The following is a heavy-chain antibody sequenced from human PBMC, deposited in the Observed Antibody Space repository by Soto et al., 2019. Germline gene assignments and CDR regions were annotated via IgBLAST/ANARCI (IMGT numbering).Heavy chain of an antibody. V-gene: IGHV3-23*01. D-gene: IGHD1-26*01. J-gene: IGHJ6*02. CDR3: AKGRWEGYGMDV. CDR2: ISSSGGST. CDR1: GFTFNNYA. Sequence: EVQLLESGGGLVQPGGSLRLSCAASGFTFNNYAMSWVRQAPGKGLEWVSTISSSGGSTYYADSVKGRFTISRDNSKNTLYPQMSSLRAEDTAVYYCAKGRWEGYGMDVWGQGTTVTVS.